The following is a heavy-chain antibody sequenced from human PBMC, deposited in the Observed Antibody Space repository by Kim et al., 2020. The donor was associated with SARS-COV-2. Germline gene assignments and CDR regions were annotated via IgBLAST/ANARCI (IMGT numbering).Heavy chain of an antibody. J-gene: IGHJ4*02. CDR3: ARRSGYDTPFDY. Sequence: TDTPSLRGRVTISVDTSKNPFSLRLSSVTAADTAVYYCARRSGYDTPFDYWGQGTLVTVSS. V-gene: IGHV4-59*01. D-gene: IGHD5-12*01.